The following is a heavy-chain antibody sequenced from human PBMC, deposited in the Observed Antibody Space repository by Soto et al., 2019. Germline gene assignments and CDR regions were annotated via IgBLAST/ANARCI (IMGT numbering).Heavy chain of an antibody. D-gene: IGHD2-8*01. CDR2: ISGYNGDT. V-gene: IGHV1-18*04. CDR1: GYTFTSYG. CDR3: ARAKWGEKLDP. J-gene: IGHJ5*02. Sequence: QVQLVQSGDEVKKPGASVRVSCEASGYTFTSYGVSWVRLAPGQGLEWMGWISGYNGDTFYEEKFQGRVTMTKDASTSTAYMELRSLRSEDTAVYYCARAKWGEKLDPWGQGTLVTVSS.